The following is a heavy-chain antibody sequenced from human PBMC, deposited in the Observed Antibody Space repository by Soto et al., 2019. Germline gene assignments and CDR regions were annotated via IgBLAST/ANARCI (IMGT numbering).Heavy chain of an antibody. J-gene: IGHJ5*02. D-gene: IGHD1-26*01. CDR1: GYTFTGYY. V-gene: IGHV3-30*16. CDR3: AKDRPVKARSGSLSS. CDR2: ISYDGGNR. Sequence: QVQLVQSGAEVKKPGASVKVSCKASGYTFTGYYMHWVRQAPGQGLEWVALISYDGGNRYYADPVKGRFTISRDNSKNTLYLQMNSLRAEDTAVYYCAKDRPVKARSGSLSSWGQGTLVTVSS.